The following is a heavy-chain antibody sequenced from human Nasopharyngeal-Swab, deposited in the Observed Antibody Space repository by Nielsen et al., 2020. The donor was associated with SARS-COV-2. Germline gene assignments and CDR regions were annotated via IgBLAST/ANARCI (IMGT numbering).Heavy chain of an antibody. D-gene: IGHD2-21*01. V-gene: IGHV3-48*03. CDR3: VVSGHDSDHAFDI. Sequence: GESLKISCAASGFTFDNYEMNWVRQAPGKGLEWVSYISTSGATIHYADSVRGRFTISRDNAKSTVDLRMNSLRLEDTALYYCVVSGHDSDHAFDIWGQGTMVTVSS. CDR1: GFTFDNYE. CDR2: ISTSGATI. J-gene: IGHJ3*02.